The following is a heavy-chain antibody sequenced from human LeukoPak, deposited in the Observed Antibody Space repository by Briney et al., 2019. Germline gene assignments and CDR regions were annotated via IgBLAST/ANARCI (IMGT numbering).Heavy chain of an antibody. CDR3: ARDLDFWSGYPEYYFDY. Sequence: GGSLRLSCAASGFTFSTYTMNWVRQAPGKGLEWVSYISSSSSTIYYADSVKGRFTISRDNAKNSLYLQMNSLRDEDTAVYYCARDLDFWSGYPEYYFDYWGQGTLVTVSS. D-gene: IGHD3-3*01. CDR2: ISSSSSTI. V-gene: IGHV3-48*02. CDR1: GFTFSTYT. J-gene: IGHJ4*02.